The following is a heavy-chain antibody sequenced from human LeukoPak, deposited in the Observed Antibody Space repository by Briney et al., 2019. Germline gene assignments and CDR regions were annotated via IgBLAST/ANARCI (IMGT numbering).Heavy chain of an antibody. Sequence: GGSLRLSCAASGFTFSSYAMHWVRQAPGKGLEWVAVISYDGSNKYYADSVKGRFTISRDNSKNTLFLQMNSLRDEDTAVYYCAKDLYSNYGPADYWGQGNLVTVSS. J-gene: IGHJ4*02. CDR2: ISYDGSNK. V-gene: IGHV3-30-3*01. D-gene: IGHD4-11*01. CDR1: GFTFSSYA. CDR3: AKDLYSNYGPADY.